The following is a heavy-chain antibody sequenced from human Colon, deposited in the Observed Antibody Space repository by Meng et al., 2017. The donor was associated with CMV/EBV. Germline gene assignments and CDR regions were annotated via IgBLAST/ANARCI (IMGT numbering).Heavy chain of an antibody. Sequence: GGSLRLSCAASGFTFSKYAMHWVRQAPGKGLEWVSVIYSGGSSTYYADSVKGRFTISRDNSKNTLYLQMNSLRAEDTAVYYCAKDDYWGQGTLVTVSS. CDR3: AKDDY. J-gene: IGHJ4*02. V-gene: IGHV3-23*03. CDR2: IYSGGSST. CDR1: GFTFSKYA.